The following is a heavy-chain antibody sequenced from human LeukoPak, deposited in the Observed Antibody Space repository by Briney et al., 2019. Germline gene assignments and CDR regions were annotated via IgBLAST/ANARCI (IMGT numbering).Heavy chain of an antibody. V-gene: IGHV1-46*01. CDR2: INPRGGST. D-gene: IGHD3-22*01. CDR3: AGVKSYYYDTSDKDAFDI. J-gene: IGHJ3*02. Sequence: ASVKVSCKASGYTFTGYYMRCVRQAPGQGLEWMGIINPRGGSTSYTQRFQGRVTMTRDTSTSTAYMEFGNLKPEDTGVDYVAGVKSYYYDTSDKDAFDIWGQGTMVTVSS. CDR1: GYTFTGYY.